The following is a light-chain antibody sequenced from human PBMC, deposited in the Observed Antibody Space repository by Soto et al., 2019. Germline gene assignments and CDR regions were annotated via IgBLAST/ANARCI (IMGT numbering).Light chain of an antibody. Sequence: QSVLTQPPSVSAAPGQKVTISCSGSSSNIGNNYVSWYQQLPGTAPKLLIYDNNKRPSGIPDRFSGSKSGTSATLGITGLQTGDEADYYCGTWDSSLSAWVFGTGNKLTVL. V-gene: IGLV1-51*01. CDR2: DNN. CDR1: SSNIGNNY. CDR3: GTWDSSLSAWV. J-gene: IGLJ1*01.